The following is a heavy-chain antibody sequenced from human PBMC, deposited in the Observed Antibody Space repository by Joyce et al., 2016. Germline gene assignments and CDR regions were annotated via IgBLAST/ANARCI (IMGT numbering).Heavy chain of an antibody. V-gene: IGHV1-24*01. Sequence: QVPLVQSGAEVKKPGASVKVSCKVSGYSLTELSIHWVRQTPGKGLEWMGGFDPEAGETIYAQRFQGRVTMTEDTATDTAYMELSSLRSDDTAVYYCATARGGYCRGGSCSRNYYYYMDVWGKGTTVTVSS. J-gene: IGHJ6*03. CDR1: GYSLTELS. CDR3: ATARGGYCRGGSCSRNYYYYMDV. CDR2: FDPEAGET. D-gene: IGHD2-15*01.